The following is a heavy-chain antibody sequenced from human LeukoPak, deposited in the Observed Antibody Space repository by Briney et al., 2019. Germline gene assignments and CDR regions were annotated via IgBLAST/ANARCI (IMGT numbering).Heavy chain of an antibody. J-gene: IGHJ5*02. CDR3: AKVPRVSSDNWFDP. D-gene: IGHD6-25*01. CDR1: GFTFSSYG. V-gene: IGHV3-30*02. CDR2: IRYDGSNK. Sequence: GGSLRLSCAASGFTFSSYGMHWVRQAPGKGLEWVAFIRYDGSNKYYADSVRGRFTISRDNSKNTLYLQMNSLRAEDTAVYYCAKVPRVSSDNWFDPWGRGTLVTVSS.